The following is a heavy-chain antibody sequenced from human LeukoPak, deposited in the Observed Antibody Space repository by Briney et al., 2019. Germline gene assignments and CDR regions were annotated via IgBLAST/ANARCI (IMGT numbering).Heavy chain of an antibody. V-gene: IGHV4-39*01. J-gene: IGHJ6*03. D-gene: IGHD2-2*01. CDR3: ARVVPAAHYYYYYYMDV. CDR2: IYYSGST. Sequence: SETLSLTCTVSGGSISSSSYYWGWIRQPPGKGLEWIGSIYYSGSTYYNPSLKSRVTISVDTSKNQFSLKLSSVTAADTAVYYCARVVPAAHYYYYYYMDVWGKGTRSPSP. CDR1: GGSISSSSYY.